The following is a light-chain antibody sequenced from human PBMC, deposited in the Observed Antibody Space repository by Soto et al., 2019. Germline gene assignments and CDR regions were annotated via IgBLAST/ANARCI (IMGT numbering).Light chain of an antibody. CDR1: QSISSW. CDR2: KAS. CDR3: QQYNSYSPRT. J-gene: IGKJ1*01. Sequence: DIQMTQSPSTLSASVGDRVTITCRASQSISSWLAWYQQKPGKAPKLLIYKASSLESGVPSRFSGSGSGTEFTLTIISLQPDDFATYYCQQYNSYSPRTFGQGTKVEIK. V-gene: IGKV1-5*03.